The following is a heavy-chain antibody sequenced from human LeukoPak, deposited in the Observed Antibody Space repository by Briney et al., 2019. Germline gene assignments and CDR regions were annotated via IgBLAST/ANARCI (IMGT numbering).Heavy chain of an antibody. J-gene: IGHJ4*02. CDR1: GFTFSSNW. CDR3: ARDGALFGWYDY. D-gene: IGHD6-19*01. Sequence: SGGSLRLSCAASGFTFSSNWMHWVRQAPGKGLVWVSRINEDGSTTNYADSVKGRSTIFRDNAKNTLYLQMNSLRAEDTAVYYCARDGALFGWYDYWGQGTLVTVSS. V-gene: IGHV3-74*01. CDR2: INEDGSTT.